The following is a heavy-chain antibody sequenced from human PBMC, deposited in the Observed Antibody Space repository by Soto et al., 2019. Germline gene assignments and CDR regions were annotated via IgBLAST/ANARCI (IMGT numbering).Heavy chain of an antibody. Sequence: EVQLLESGGGLVQPGGSLRLSCAASGFTFSSYAMSWVRQAPGKGLEWVSAISGSGGSTYYADAVKGRFTISRDNSKNTLYLQMNSLRAEDTAVYYCAKDPGAGWLQNYFDYWGQGTLVTVSS. CDR3: AKDPGAGWLQNYFDY. V-gene: IGHV3-23*01. D-gene: IGHD3-22*01. J-gene: IGHJ4*02. CDR1: GFTFSSYA. CDR2: ISGSGGST.